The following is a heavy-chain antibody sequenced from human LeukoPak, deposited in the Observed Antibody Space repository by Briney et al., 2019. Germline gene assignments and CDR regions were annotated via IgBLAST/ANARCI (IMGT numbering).Heavy chain of an antibody. D-gene: IGHD3-22*01. CDR1: GFTVSGNY. CDR2: IYRGGDT. J-gene: IGHJ4*02. CDR3: ARASAAGYDSSGYSLPGFDY. V-gene: IGHV3-66*02. Sequence: PGRSLRLSCAASGFTVSGNYMSWVRQAPGKGLDWVSVIYRGGDTYYADSVKGRFTISRDNSKNTLYLQMNSLRVEDTAVYYCARASAAGYDSSGYSLPGFDYWGQGTLVSVSS.